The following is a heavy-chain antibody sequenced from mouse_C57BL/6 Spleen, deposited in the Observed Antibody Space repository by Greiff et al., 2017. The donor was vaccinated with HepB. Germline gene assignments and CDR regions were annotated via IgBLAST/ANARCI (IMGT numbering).Heavy chain of an antibody. V-gene: IGHV1-26*01. J-gene: IGHJ2*01. Sequence: EVQLQQSGPELVKPGASVKTSCKASGYTFTDYYMNWVKQSHGKSLEWIGDINPNNGGTSYNQKFKGKATLTVDKSSSTAYMELRSLTSEDSAVYYCARVGGYGYGYFDYLGQGTTLTVSS. CDR3: ARVGGYGYGYFDY. CDR1: GYTFTDYY. CDR2: INPNNGGT. D-gene: IGHD2-2*01.